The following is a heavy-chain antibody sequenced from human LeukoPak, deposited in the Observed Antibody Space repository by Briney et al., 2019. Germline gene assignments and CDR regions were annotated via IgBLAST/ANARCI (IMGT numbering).Heavy chain of an antibody. CDR2: IIPILGIA. CDR1: GGTFSSYA. D-gene: IGHD2-15*01. Sequence: LVKVSCKASGGTFSSYAISWVRQAPGQGLEWMGRIIPILGIANYAQKFQGRVTITADKSTSTAYMELSSLRSEDTAVYYCARGAEDIVVVVAATPDYFDYWGQGTLVTVSS. V-gene: IGHV1-69*04. J-gene: IGHJ4*02. CDR3: ARGAEDIVVVVAATPDYFDY.